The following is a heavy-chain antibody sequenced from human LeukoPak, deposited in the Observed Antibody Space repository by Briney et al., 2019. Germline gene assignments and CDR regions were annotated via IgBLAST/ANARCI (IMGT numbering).Heavy chain of an antibody. CDR2: IYYSGST. Sequence: PSETLSLTCTVSGGSISSGDYYWSWIRQPPGKGLEWIGYIYYSGSTYYNPSLKSRVTISVDTSKNQFSLKLSSVTAADTAVYYCARHSSIWGGVLDYWGQGILVTVSS. J-gene: IGHJ4*02. V-gene: IGHV4-30-4*01. D-gene: IGHD6-13*01. CDR3: ARHSSIWGGVLDY. CDR1: GGSISSGDYY.